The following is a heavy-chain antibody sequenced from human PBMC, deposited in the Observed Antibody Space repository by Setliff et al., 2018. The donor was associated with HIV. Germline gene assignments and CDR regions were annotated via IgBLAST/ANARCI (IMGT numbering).Heavy chain of an antibody. CDR3: ASGRGEYSSGWFRSALDI. CDR1: GYTLSELS. CDR2: FDPQDGET. V-gene: IGHV1-24*01. J-gene: IGHJ3*02. Sequence: ASVKVSCKVYGYTLSELSIHWVRQAPGKGLEWMGYFDPQDGETVYAQKFQGRVTMTTDTSTSAAYMQLRSLRSDDTAVYYCASGRGEYSSGWFRSALDIWGQGTMVTVSS. D-gene: IGHD6-19*01.